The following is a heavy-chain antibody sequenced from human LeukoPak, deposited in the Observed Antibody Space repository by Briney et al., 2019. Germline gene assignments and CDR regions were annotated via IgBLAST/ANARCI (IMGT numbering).Heavy chain of an antibody. CDR2: ISGSGGST. CDR1: GFTFSSYA. V-gene: IGHV3-23*01. D-gene: IGHD6-13*01. CDR3: ARYSISSGSSSWYNYYYYGMDV. J-gene: IGHJ6*02. Sequence: GGSLRLSCAAPGFTFSSYAMSWVRQAPGKGLEWVSAISGSGGSTYYADSVKGRFTISRDNSKNTLYLQMNSLRAEDTAVYYCARYSISSGSSSWYNYYYYGMDVWGQGTMVTVSS.